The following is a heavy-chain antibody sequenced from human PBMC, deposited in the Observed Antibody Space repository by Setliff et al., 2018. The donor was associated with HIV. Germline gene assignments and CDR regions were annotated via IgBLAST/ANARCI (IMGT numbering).Heavy chain of an antibody. CDR2: INPLGGNT. J-gene: IGHJ4*02. CDR3: AKADYCSGGSCNSRRSIDY. Sequence: ASVKVSCKASGGTFTSSAISWVRQARGQGLEWMGIINPLGGNTNYYAQKFQGRATMTRDTSTSTIYMELSSLRSEDTAVYYCAKADYCSGGSCNSRRSIDYWGQGTLVTVSS. CDR1: GGTFTSSA. D-gene: IGHD2-15*01. V-gene: IGHV1-46*01.